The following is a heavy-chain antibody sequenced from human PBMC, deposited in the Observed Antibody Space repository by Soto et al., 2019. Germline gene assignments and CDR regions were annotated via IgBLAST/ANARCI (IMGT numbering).Heavy chain of an antibody. Sequence: GGSLRLYCAASGFTFSSYDMHWVRQDTGKGLECVSAIGTAGNPYYPGSVKGRFTISRENAKNSLYLQMNSLRAGDSAVYYCARDRGDGAFDIWGQGTMVTVSS. CDR3: ARDRGDGAFDI. CDR2: IGTAGNP. J-gene: IGHJ3*02. D-gene: IGHD3-10*01. V-gene: IGHV3-13*05. CDR1: GFTFSSYD.